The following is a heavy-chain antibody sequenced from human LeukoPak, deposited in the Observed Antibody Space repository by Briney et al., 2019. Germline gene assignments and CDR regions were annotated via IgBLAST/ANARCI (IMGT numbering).Heavy chain of an antibody. CDR3: ARPSPLLGYCSSTSCYTRGYFQH. J-gene: IGHJ1*01. Sequence: GESLKISCKASGYSFTSYWIGWVRQMPGKGLEWMGIIYPGDSDTRYSPSFQGQVTISADKSISTAYLQWSSLKASDTAMYYCARPSPLLGYCSSTSCYTRGYFQHWGQGTLVTVSS. CDR2: IYPGDSDT. V-gene: IGHV5-51*01. D-gene: IGHD2-2*02. CDR1: GYSFTSYW.